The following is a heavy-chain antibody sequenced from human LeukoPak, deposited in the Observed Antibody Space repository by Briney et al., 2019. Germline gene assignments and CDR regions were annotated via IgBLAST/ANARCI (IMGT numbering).Heavy chain of an antibody. V-gene: IGHV4-4*09. CDR3: ARSPPAPKQFDY. D-gene: IGHD2-2*01. Sequence: SETLSLTCTVSNVSFSSYYWSWIRQPPGKELEWIGYIYPSGSSNSIPSLKSRVSLSVDTSKNQFSLKLSSVIAADTAIYYCARSPPAPKQFDYWGQGILVTVSS. CDR2: IYPSGSS. J-gene: IGHJ4*02. CDR1: NVSFSSYY.